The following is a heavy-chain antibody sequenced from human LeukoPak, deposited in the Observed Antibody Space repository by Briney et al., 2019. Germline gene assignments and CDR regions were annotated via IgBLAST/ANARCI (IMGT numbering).Heavy chain of an antibody. CDR2: INPNSGGT. Sequence: GASVKVSCKASGYTFTGYYMHWVRQAPGQGLEWMGWINPNSGGTNYAQKFQGRVTMTRDTSISTAYMELSRLRSDDTAVYYCARDFEGDGSGSLNEFDYWGQGTLVTVSS. V-gene: IGHV1-2*02. CDR1: GYTFTGYY. J-gene: IGHJ4*02. D-gene: IGHD3-10*01. CDR3: ARDFEGDGSGSLNEFDY.